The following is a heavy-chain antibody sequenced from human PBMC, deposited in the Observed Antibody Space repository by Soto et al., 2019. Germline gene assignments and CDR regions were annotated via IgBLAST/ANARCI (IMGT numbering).Heavy chain of an antibody. CDR3: AGREEVLWLGELPHYGMDV. Sequence: ASVKVSCKASGYTFTSYDFNWVRQAPGQGLEWMGWTSAYNGNTNYAQNLQDRVTMTTDTSTSTAYMELRSMRSEDTAVSYCAGREEVLWLGELPHYGMDVGGQGKRVTVSS. CDR1: GYTFTSYD. D-gene: IGHD3-10*01. J-gene: IGHJ6*02. CDR2: TSAYNGNT. V-gene: IGHV1-18*01.